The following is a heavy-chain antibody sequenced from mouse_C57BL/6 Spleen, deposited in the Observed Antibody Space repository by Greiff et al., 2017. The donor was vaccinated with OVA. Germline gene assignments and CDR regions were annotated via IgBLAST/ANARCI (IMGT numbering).Heavy chain of an antibody. CDR2: ISYDGSN. Sequence: DVKLQESGPGLVKPSQSLSLTCSVTGYSITSGYYWNWIRQFPGNKLEWMGYISYDGSNNYNPSLKNRISITRDTSKNQFFLKLNSVTTEDTATYYCAREGVLRSYAMDYWGQGTSVTVSS. D-gene: IGHD1-1*01. V-gene: IGHV3-6*01. CDR3: AREGVLRSYAMDY. CDR1: GYSITSGYY. J-gene: IGHJ4*01.